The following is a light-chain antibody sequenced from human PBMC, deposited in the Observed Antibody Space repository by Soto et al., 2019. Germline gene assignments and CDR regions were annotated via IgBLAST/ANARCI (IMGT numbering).Light chain of an antibody. V-gene: IGLV1-44*01. CDR1: YSNIGSHF. CDR2: SIN. Sequence: QSVLTQPPSASATPGQTVTISCSGRYSNIGSHFVSWYQRLPGTAPKLLIYSINQRPSGVPDRFSGSKSGTSASLTISGLQSEDEADYFCSSWDDSLDGPVFGGGTKLTVL. CDR3: SSWDDSLDGPV. J-gene: IGLJ3*02.